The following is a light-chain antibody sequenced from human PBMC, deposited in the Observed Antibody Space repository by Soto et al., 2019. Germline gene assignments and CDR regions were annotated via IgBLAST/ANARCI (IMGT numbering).Light chain of an antibody. Sequence: EIVMAPSAATPSVSPGGRATLSCRASQNISSNLAWYQQKPGQAPRLLIYGASTRATGIPSRFSGSGSGTDFTFTISSLQPEDIATYYCQQYDNLPRTFGQGTKVDIK. J-gene: IGKJ1*01. CDR3: QQYDNLPRT. V-gene: IGKV3-15*01. CDR1: QNISSN. CDR2: GAS.